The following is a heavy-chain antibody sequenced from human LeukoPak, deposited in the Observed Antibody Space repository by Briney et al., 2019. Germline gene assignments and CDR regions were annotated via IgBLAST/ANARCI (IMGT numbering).Heavy chain of an antibody. V-gene: IGHV4-30-4*01. CDR1: GGSISSGDYF. CDR3: ARDPGADPYYFDY. Sequence: SETLSLTCTVSGGSISSGDYFWSWIRQPPGKGLEWIGYIHYSGSTFYNPSLKSRVTISVDTSKNQFSLNLSSVTAADTAVYHCARDPGADPYYFDYWGQGTLVTVSS. J-gene: IGHJ4*02. CDR2: IHYSGST. D-gene: IGHD3-10*01.